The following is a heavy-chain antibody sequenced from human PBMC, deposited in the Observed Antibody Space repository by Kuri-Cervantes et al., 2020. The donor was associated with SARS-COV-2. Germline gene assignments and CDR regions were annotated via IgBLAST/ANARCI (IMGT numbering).Heavy chain of an antibody. V-gene: IGHV4-39*07. CDR1: GGSISSSNSY. CDR2: IYYNGNT. Sequence: ESLKISCTVSGGSISSSNSYWGWIRQPPGKGLEWIGIIYYNGNTYYNPSLKSRVTISVDTSKNQFSLKLSSATAADTAVYYCARRHSSGWYQGHYYMDVWGKGTTVTVSS. D-gene: IGHD6-19*01. CDR3: ARRHSSGWYQGHYYMDV. J-gene: IGHJ6*03.